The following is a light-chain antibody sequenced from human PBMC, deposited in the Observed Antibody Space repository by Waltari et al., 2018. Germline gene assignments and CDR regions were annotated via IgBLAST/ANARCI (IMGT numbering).Light chain of an antibody. CDR3: AAWDDSLKAVL. V-gene: IGLV1-44*01. J-gene: IGLJ2*01. CDR1: PSNIGSNT. CDR2: SNN. Sequence: QSVLTQPPSASGPPGQTATISCSGRPSNIGSNTLNWYQPLPGTAPKLLTQSNNQRPSGVPDRCSGSKSGTSASLIISGLQSEDEAEYFCAAWDDSLKAVLFGGGTKLTVL.